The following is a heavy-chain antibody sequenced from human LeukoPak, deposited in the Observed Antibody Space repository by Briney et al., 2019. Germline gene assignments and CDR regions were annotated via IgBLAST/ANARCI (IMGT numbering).Heavy chain of an antibody. CDR3: AKEFAAAGKQRN. Sequence: PGGSLRLSCAASGFTFGSYAMSRVRQAPGKGLEWVSAISGSGGSTYYADSVKGRFTISRDNSKNTLYLQMNSLRAEDTAVYYCAKEFAAAGKQRNWGQGTLVTVSS. D-gene: IGHD6-13*01. CDR1: GFTFGSYA. J-gene: IGHJ4*02. CDR2: ISGSGGST. V-gene: IGHV3-23*01.